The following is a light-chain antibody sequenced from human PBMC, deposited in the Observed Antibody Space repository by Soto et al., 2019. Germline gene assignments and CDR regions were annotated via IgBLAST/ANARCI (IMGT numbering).Light chain of an antibody. Sequence: QSVLTQPASVSVSPGQSITISCTGTSSDVGGYNYVSWYQQHPGKAPKLMIYEVSNRPSGVSNRFSGSKSGNTASLTISGIQAEDEADHYCSSYTSSSTLNVSGTGTKVTV. J-gene: IGLJ1*01. CDR1: SSDVGGYNY. CDR3: SSYTSSSTLNV. V-gene: IGLV2-14*01. CDR2: EVS.